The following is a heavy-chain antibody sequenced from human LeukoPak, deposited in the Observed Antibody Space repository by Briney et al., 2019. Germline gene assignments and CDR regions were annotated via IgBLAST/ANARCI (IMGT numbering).Heavy chain of an antibody. CDR3: ARDFGDYGDAFDI. CDR1: GGSISSYY. D-gene: IGHD4-17*01. CDR2: IYTSGST. Sequence: SETLSLTCTVSGGSISSYYWSWLRQPAGKGLEWIGRIYTSGSTNYNPSLTSRVTMSVDTSKNQFSLKLSSVTAADTAVYYCARDFGDYGDAFDIWGQGTMVTVSS. V-gene: IGHV4-4*07. J-gene: IGHJ3*02.